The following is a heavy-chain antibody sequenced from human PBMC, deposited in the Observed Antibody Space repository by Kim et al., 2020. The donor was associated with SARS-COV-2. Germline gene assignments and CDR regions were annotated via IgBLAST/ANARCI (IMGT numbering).Heavy chain of an antibody. J-gene: IGHJ6*02. V-gene: IGHV4-59*08. CDR3: ARHFRDYGDYGPPSPYGMDV. Sequence: RVTISVDTSKNQFSLKLSSVTAADTAVYYCARHFRDYGDYGPPSPYGMDVWGQGTTVTVSS. D-gene: IGHD4-17*01.